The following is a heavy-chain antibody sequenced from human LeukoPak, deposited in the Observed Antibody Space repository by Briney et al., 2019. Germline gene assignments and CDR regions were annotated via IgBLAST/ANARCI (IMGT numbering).Heavy chain of an antibody. D-gene: IGHD4-17*01. V-gene: IGHV4-30-2*01. CDR3: ARNHYGHPLDY. Sequence: KSSQTLSLTCAVSGGSISSGGYSWSWIRQPPGKGLEWIGYIYHSGSTYYNPSLKSRVTISVDRSKNQFSLKLSSVTAADTAVYYCARNHYGHPLDYWGQGTLVTVSS. CDR2: IYHSGST. J-gene: IGHJ4*02. CDR1: GGSISSGGYS.